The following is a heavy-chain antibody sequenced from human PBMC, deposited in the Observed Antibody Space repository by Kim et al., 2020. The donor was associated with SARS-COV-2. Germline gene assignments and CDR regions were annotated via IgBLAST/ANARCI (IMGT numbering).Heavy chain of an antibody. CDR3: ARTTFSAALWIFDP. Sequence: SETLSLTCTVSGGSISSYYWSWIRQPPGKGLEWIGYIYYSGSTNYNPSLKSRVTISVDTSKNQFSLKLSSVTAADTAVYYCARTTFSAALWIFDPWGQGTLVTVSS. D-gene: IGHD6-13*01. V-gene: IGHV4-59*01. CDR2: IYYSGST. CDR1: GGSISSYY. J-gene: IGHJ5*02.